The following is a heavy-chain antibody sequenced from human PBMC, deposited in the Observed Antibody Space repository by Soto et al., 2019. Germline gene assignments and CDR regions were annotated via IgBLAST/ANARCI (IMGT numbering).Heavy chain of an antibody. Sequence: GGSLRLSCAASGFTFGTYAMSWVRQAPGKGLEWVSGISGSGFSTYYADSVKGRFTISRDNSKNTLYLQMHSLRVEDTAVYYCAKDGDLALLCFGEPCYMDVWGKGTTVTVSS. D-gene: IGHD3-10*01. CDR1: GFTFGTYA. CDR2: ISGSGFST. V-gene: IGHV3-23*01. CDR3: AKDGDLALLCFGEPCYMDV. J-gene: IGHJ6*03.